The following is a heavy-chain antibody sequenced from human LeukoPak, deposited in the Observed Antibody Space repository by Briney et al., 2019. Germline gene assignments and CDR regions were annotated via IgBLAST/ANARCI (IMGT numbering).Heavy chain of an antibody. V-gene: IGHV4-34*01. D-gene: IGHD6-19*01. CDR1: GESFSGYY. CDR2: INHSGST. J-gene: IGHJ4*02. CDR3: ARGKQWLRYFDY. Sequence: SETLSLTCAVYGESFSGYYWSWIRQPPGKGLEWIGEINHSGSTNYNPSLKSRVTISVDTSKNQFSLKLSSVTAADTAVYYCARGKQWLRYFDYWGQGTLVTVSS.